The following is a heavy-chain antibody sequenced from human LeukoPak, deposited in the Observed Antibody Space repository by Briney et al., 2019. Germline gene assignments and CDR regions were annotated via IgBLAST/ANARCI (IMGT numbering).Heavy chain of an antibody. Sequence: ASVKVSCKASGYTFTSYGISWVRQAPGQGLEWMGWISAYNGNTNYAQKPQGRVTMTTDTSTSTAYMELRSLRSDDTAVYYCARHYRLDYYDGDAFDIWGQGTMVTVFS. J-gene: IGHJ3*02. CDR1: GYTFTSYG. CDR3: ARHYRLDYYDGDAFDI. CDR2: ISAYNGNT. D-gene: IGHD3-22*01. V-gene: IGHV1-18*01.